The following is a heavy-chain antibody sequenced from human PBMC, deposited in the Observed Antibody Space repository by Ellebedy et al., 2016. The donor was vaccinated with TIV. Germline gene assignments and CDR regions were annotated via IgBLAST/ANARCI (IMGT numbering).Heavy chain of an antibody. CDR1: GFSFRRYG. CDR2: ISYDGTNK. V-gene: IGHV3-30*18. J-gene: IGHJ4*02. CDR3: ANLIHY. Sequence: GGSLRLXCAASGFSFRRYGMFWVRQAPGKGLEWVAVISYDGTNKYYADSVKGRFTIFRDNSKNTLYLQMNSLRAEDTAVYYCANLIHYWGQGTLVTVSS. D-gene: IGHD2-21*01.